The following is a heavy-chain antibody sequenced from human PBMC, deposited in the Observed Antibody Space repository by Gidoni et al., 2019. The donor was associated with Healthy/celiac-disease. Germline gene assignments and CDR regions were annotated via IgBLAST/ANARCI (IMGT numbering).Heavy chain of an antibody. Sequence: QVQLVQSGAEVKTPGSSVKVSCKASGGTFSSYAISWVRQAPGQGLEWMGRIIPILGIANYAQKFQGRVTITADKSTSTAYMELSSLRSEDTAVYYCARDKKQWLVRVVGTDVNGFDYWGQGTLVTVSS. CDR3: ARDKKQWLVRVVGTDVNGFDY. CDR2: IIPILGIA. J-gene: IGHJ4*02. D-gene: IGHD6-19*01. V-gene: IGHV1-69*04. CDR1: GGTFSSYA.